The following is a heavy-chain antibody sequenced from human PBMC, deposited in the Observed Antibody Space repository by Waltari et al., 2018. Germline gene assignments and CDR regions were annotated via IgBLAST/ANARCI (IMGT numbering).Heavy chain of an antibody. CDR3: ATDQYSSSSATGNNGMDV. CDR2: FDPEDGET. CDR1: GYTLTELS. Sequence: QVQLVQSGAEVKKPGASVKVSCKVSGYTLTELSMHWVRQAPGKGLEWMGGFDPEDGETIYEKKFQGRVTMTEDTSTDTAYMELSSLRSEDTAVYYCATDQYSSSSATGNNGMDVWGQGTTVTVSS. V-gene: IGHV1-24*01. D-gene: IGHD6-6*01. J-gene: IGHJ6*02.